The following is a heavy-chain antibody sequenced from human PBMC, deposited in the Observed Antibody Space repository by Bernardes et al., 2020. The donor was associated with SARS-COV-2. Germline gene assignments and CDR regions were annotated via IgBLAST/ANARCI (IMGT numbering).Heavy chain of an antibody. CDR3: ARAVWGILSFDL. V-gene: IGHV4-34*01. D-gene: IGHD3-3*02. J-gene: IGHJ2*01. Sequence: SETLSLTCAVYGGSLSGYYWNWIRQSPGKGLEWIGEINYSGSTNYNPSLKSRVTISVDTSKNQFSQNLGSVTAADPAVYYCARAVWGILSFDLWGRGTLVTVSS. CDR1: GGSLSGYY. CDR2: INYSGST.